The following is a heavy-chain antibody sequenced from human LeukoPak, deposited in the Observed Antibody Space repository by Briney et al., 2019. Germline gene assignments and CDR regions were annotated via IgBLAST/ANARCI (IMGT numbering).Heavy chain of an antibody. CDR3: AKSSRDIAPLDY. Sequence: GSLRLSCAASGFTFSSYAMHWVRQAPGKGLEWVAVISYDGSNKYYADSVKGRFTISRDNSKNTLYLQMNSLRAEDTAVYYCAKSSRDIAPLDYWGQGTLVTVSS. CDR2: ISYDGSNK. J-gene: IGHJ4*02. CDR1: GFTFSSYA. V-gene: IGHV3-30-3*02.